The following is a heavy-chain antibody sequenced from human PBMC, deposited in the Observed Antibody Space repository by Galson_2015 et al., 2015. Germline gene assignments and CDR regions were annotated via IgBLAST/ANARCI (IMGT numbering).Heavy chain of an antibody. CDR2: IGWDDGT. J-gene: IGHJ3*02. Sequence: PARETPTQTLTLTCTFSGFSLSTSGLCVGWIRQPPGKALEWLALIGWDDGTDYSTTLKTRLTISKDTSKNQVLLTMTNMDPVDTATYYCARIKYDRSEGGYHDAFDIWGQGTMVTVSS. CDR3: ARIKYDRSEGGYHDAFDI. D-gene: IGHD3-22*01. V-gene: IGHV2-70*01. CDR1: GFSLSTSGLC.